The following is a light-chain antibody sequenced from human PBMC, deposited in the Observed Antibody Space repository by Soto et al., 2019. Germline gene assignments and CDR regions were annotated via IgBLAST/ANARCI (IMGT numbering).Light chain of an antibody. V-gene: IGLV2-14*01. CDR2: EVS. J-gene: IGLJ1*01. Sequence: QSVLTQPASVSGSPGQSITISCTGTSNDIGNYSYVSWYQQHPGKAPKVMIYEVSNRPSGISNRFSGSKSGNTASLTISGLQAEDEADYYCTSYTTISTPYVFGSGTKVTVL. CDR1: SNDIGNYSY. CDR3: TSYTTISTPYV.